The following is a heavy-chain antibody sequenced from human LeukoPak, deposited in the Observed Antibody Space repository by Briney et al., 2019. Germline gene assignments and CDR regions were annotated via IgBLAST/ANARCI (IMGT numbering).Heavy chain of an antibody. CDR1: GGTFSSYA. Sequence: SVKVSCKASGGTFSSYAISWVRQAPGQGLEWMGGIIPIFGTANYAQKFQGRVTITADESTSTAYMELSSLRSEDTAVYYCATLYDMIAMEYYYYYYMDVWGEGTTVTVSS. CDR2: IIPIFGTA. V-gene: IGHV1-69*13. J-gene: IGHJ6*03. D-gene: IGHD2-21*01. CDR3: ATLYDMIAMEYYYYYYMDV.